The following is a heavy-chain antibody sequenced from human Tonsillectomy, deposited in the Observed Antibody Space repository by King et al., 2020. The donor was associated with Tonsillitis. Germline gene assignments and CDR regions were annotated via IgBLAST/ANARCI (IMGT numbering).Heavy chain of an antibody. J-gene: IGHJ4*02. V-gene: IGHV3-30*02. Sequence: HVQLVESGGGVVQPGGSLRLSCAASGFTFSTYGFHRVRQAPGKGLEWVAFIRDDGRDIYYTDSVKGRFTISRDNSKNTVYLQMNSLRAEDTAIYYCAKDRHIPWGRFFDYWGQGTLVTVSS. D-gene: IGHD7-27*01. CDR2: IRDDGRDI. CDR3: AKDRHIPWGRFFDY. CDR1: GFTFSTYG.